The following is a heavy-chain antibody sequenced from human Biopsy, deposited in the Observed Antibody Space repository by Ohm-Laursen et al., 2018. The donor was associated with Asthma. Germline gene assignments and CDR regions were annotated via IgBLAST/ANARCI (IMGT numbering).Heavy chain of an antibody. D-gene: IGHD3-22*01. CDR1: GYGVRRGH. V-gene: IGHV3-53*01. J-gene: IGHJ4*02. Sequence: SLRLSCAALGYGVRRGHMFWVRQAPGKGLEWVSVIYSGGTSHTADSVRGRFTISRDHSKNTLYLQMHSLRAEDTAVYYCARGDSSNWSHYYFDYWGQGTLVTVSS. CDR2: IYSGGTS. CDR3: ARGDSSNWSHYYFDY.